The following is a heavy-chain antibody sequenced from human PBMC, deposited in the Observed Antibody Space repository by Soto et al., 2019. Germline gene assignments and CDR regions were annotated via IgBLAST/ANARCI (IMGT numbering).Heavy chain of an antibody. J-gene: IGHJ5*02. V-gene: IGHV1-46*01. CDR1: GYTFTSYY. CDR2: INPSGGST. CDR3: AREEREYCSGGSCPRAFDP. Sequence: ASVKVSCKASGYTFTSYYMHWVRQAPGQGLEWMGIINPSGGSTSYAQKFQGRVTMTRDTSTSTVYMELSSLRSEDTAVYYCAREEREYCSGGSCPRAFDPWGQGTLVTV. D-gene: IGHD2-15*01.